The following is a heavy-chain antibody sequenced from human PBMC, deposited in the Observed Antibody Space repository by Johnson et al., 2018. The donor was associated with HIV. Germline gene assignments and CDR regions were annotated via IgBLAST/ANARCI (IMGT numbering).Heavy chain of an antibody. CDR3: AKVVTSSSSWQDDAFDI. J-gene: IGHJ3*02. Sequence: QEQLLESGGGVVQPGRSLRLSCAASGFTFSTYGMHWVRQAPGKGLEWVALIWYDGREKDYADSVKGRFTISRDNSKNTLYLEMNSLRVEDTAVYYCAKVVTSSSSWQDDAFDIWGQGTVVTVSS. D-gene: IGHD6-13*01. CDR1: GFTFSTYG. CDR2: IWYDGREK. V-gene: IGHV3-33*06.